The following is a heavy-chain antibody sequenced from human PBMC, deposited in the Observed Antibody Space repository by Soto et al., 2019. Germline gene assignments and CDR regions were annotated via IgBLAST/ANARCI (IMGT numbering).Heavy chain of an antibody. Sequence: EVRLVESGGGLVQPGGSLRLSCAASGFTFSSYSMNWVRQAPGKGLEWVSYISSSSSTIYYADSVKGRFTISRDNAKNSLYHQMNSLRAEDTAVYYCARHPESIAKIGWFDPWAQGALVTVSS. CDR2: ISSSSSTI. CDR1: GFTFSSYS. D-gene: IGHD6-6*01. J-gene: IGHJ5*02. V-gene: IGHV3-48*01. CDR3: ARHPESIAKIGWFDP.